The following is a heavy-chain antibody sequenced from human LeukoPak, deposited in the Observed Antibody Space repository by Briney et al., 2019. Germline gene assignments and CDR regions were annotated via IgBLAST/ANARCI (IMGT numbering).Heavy chain of an antibody. V-gene: IGHV3-9*01. CDR1: GFTFDDYA. CDR2: ISWNSGSI. Sequence: GGSLRLSCEASGFTFDDYAMHWVRQAPGKGLEWVSGISWNSGSIDYADSVKGRFTISRDNAKNSLYLQMNSLRAEDTALCYCAKDSGSYDFDYWGQGTLVTVSS. J-gene: IGHJ4*02. D-gene: IGHD1-26*01. CDR3: AKDSGSYDFDY.